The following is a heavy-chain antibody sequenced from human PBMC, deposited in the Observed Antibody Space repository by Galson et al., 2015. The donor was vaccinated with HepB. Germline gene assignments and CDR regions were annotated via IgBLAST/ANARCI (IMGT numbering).Heavy chain of an antibody. CDR1: GFTVSSNY. D-gene: IGHD1-14*01. V-gene: IGHV3-53*01. Sequence: SLRLSCAASGFTVSSNYMSWVRQAPGKGLEWVSLIYSGGSTYYADSVKGRFTISRDNSKNTLYLQMNSLRAEDTAVYYCARDEPDSPRAFDIWGQGTMVTASS. J-gene: IGHJ3*02. CDR2: IYSGGST. CDR3: ARDEPDSPRAFDI.